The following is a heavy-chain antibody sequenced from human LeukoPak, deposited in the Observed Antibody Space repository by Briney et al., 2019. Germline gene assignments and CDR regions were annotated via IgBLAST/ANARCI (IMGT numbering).Heavy chain of an antibody. V-gene: IGHV4-30-4*08. CDR2: IYYSGST. Sequence: SQTLSLTCTVPAGSISSGDYYWSWIRQPPGKGLEWIVYIYYSGSTYYNPSLKSRLTISVDTSKNQFSLTLSSVTAADTAVYYCARDRVYNWFDPWGQGTLVTVSS. CDR3: ARDRVYNWFDP. CDR1: AGSISSGDYY. J-gene: IGHJ5*02.